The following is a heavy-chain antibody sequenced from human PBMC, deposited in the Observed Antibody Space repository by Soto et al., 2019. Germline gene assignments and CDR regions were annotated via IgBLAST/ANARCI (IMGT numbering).Heavy chain of an antibody. CDR1: GGTSSNHG. D-gene: IGHD2-2*01. V-gene: IGHV3-74*01. CDR2: INSDGSST. CDR3: AREGFIVVVPAAQTYNWFDP. Sequence: GRSLRLPCGAAGGTSSNHGVRWVSKTKGKGLVWVSRINSDGSSTSYADSVKGRFTISRDNAKNTLYLQMNSLRAEDTAVYYCAREGFIVVVPAAQTYNWFDPWGQGTLVTVSS. J-gene: IGHJ5*02.